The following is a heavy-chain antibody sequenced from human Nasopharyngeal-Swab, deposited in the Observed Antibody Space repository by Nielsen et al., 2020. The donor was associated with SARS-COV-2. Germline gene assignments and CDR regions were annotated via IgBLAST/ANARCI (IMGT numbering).Heavy chain of an antibody. V-gene: IGHV4-39*01. CDR1: GGSINYNSYH. J-gene: IGHJ1*01. Sequence: SETLSLTCTVSGGSINYNSYHWGWMRQPPGKGLEWFGSIYYTGKTYYNPSLKSRVTMSVDTSKNQFALKLSSVTVADTAMYYCGYCSTTFCYGAYFHHWGQGTLVTVSS. D-gene: IGHD2-2*01. CDR3: GYCSTTFCYGAYFHH. CDR2: IYYTGKT.